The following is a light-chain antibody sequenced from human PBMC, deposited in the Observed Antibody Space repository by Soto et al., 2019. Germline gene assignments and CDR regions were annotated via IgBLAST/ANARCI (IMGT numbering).Light chain of an antibody. J-gene: IGLJ1*01. V-gene: IGLV2-18*02. CDR3: SSYASSTSLYV. Sequence: QSALTQPPSVSGSPGQSVTISCTGTSSDFGSYNRVSWYQRSPGTGPKLMIYEVSNRPSGVPDRFSGYKSGNTASLTISGLQAEDEAEYYCSSYASSTSLYVFGTGAKVTVL. CDR1: SSDFGSYNR. CDR2: EVS.